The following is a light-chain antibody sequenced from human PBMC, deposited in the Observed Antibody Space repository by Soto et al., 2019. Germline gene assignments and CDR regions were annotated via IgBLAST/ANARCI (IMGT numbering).Light chain of an antibody. V-gene: IGLV1-40*01. Sequence: QSVLTQPPSVSGAPGQRVTISCTGSSSNIGAYYDVHWYQQLPGTAPKLLIYTNSYRPSGVPDRFSASKSGTSASLAITGLQADDEAGYYCQSFDSSLGGWVFGTGTKLTVL. CDR1: SSNIGAYYD. CDR3: QSFDSSLGGWV. J-gene: IGLJ1*01. CDR2: TNS.